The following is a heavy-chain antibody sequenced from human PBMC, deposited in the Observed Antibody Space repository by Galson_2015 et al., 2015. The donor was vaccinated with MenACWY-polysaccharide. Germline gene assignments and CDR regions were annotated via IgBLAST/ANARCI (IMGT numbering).Heavy chain of an antibody. Sequence: SLRLSCAASGFTFSGFAMSWVRQTPGKGLDWVSAISGSGGSTYYADSVKGRFTISRDNSRDTLYLQMNSLRAEDTAVYYCARYCTSTSCSGFDYYYGLDVWGQGTTVTVSS. J-gene: IGHJ6*02. V-gene: IGHV3-23*01. CDR1: GFTFSGFA. CDR2: ISGSGGST. CDR3: ARYCTSTSCSGFDYYYGLDV. D-gene: IGHD2-2*01.